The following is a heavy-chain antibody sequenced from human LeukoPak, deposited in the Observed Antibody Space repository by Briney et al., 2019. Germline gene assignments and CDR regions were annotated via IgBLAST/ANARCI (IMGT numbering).Heavy chain of an antibody. CDR2: INSDGSST. V-gene: IGHV3-74*01. CDR1: GFTFSSYW. CDR3: ARDXPLYYYDSSGSTVQSGYXXYGMDV. D-gene: IGHD3-22*01. Sequence: GGSLRLSCAASGFTFSSYWMHWVRQAPGKGLVWVSRINSDGSSTSYADSVKGRFTISRDNAKNSLYLQMNSLRAEDTAVYYCARDXPLYYYDSSGSTVQSGYXXYGMDV. J-gene: IGHJ6*01.